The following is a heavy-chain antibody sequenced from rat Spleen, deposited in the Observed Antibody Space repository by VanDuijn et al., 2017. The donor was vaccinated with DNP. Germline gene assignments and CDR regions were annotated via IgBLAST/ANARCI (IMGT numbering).Heavy chain of an antibody. V-gene: IGHV5S13*01. CDR3: AKGPNFGGYSDFFDY. CDR2: ITSGGSNT. D-gene: IGHD1-11*01. Sequence: EVQLVESGGGLVQPGRSLKLSCAASGFTFSSFAMAWVRQAPKKGLEWVATITSGGSNTYYPDSVKGRFTISRDNAKNTLYLQMNSLRSEDIAIYYCAKGPNFGGYSDFFDYWGQGVMVTVSS. CDR1: GFTFSSFA. J-gene: IGHJ2*01.